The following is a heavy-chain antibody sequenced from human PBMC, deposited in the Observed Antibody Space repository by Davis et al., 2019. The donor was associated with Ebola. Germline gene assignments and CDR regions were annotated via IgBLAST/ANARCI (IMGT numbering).Heavy chain of an antibody. D-gene: IGHD3-22*01. CDR1: GGTFSSYA. CDR3: ARSHHYYDSSGYYL. V-gene: IGHV1-69*10. CDR2: ISAYNGNT. J-gene: IGHJ5*02. Sequence: SVKVSCKASGGTFSSYAISWVRQAPGQGLEWMGWISAYNGNTNYAQKFQGRVTITADKSTSTAYMELSSLRSEDTAVYYCARSHHYYDSSGYYLWGQGTLVTVSS.